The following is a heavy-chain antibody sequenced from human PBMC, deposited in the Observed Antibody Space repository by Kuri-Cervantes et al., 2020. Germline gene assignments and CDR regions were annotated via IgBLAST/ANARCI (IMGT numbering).Heavy chain of an antibody. CDR1: GLTVSSNY. J-gene: IGHJ6*03. CDR3: ARICKGSWYYYNIPQTHYYYYYMDV. D-gene: IGHD6-13*01. V-gene: IGHV3-21*04. Sequence: GGSLRLSCAASGLTVSSNYMSWVRQAPGKGLEWVSSISSSSSYIYYADSVKGRFTISRDNAKNSLYLQMNSLRAEDTAVYYCARICKGSWYYYNIPQTHYYYYYMDVWGKGTTVTVSS. CDR2: ISSSSSYI.